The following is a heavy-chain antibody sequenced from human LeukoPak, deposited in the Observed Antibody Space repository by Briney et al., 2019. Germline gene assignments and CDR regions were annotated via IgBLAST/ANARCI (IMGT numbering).Heavy chain of an antibody. Sequence: GGSLRLSCAASGFSFTTYWMSWVRQAPGKGLEWVANIKQDGTEKYYVDSVKGRFTISRDNAKNSLYLQMNSLRAEDTALYHCAREGINNWFDPWGQGTLVTVSS. D-gene: IGHD3-10*01. CDR1: GFSFTTYW. CDR3: AREGINNWFDP. V-gene: IGHV3-7*03. J-gene: IGHJ5*02. CDR2: IKQDGTEK.